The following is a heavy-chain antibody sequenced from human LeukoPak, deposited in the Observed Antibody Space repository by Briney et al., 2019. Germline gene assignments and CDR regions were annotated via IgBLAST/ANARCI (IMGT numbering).Heavy chain of an antibody. CDR1: GESFSGYY. D-gene: IGHD3-10*01. V-gene: IGHV4-34*01. J-gene: IGHJ4*02. CDR2: INHSGSI. CDR3: ASSYYYGSGSYRPLYFDY. Sequence: SETLSLTCAVYGESFSGYYWSWIRQPPGKGLEWIGEINHSGSINYNPSLKSRVTVSVDTSKNQFSLKLSSVTAADTAVYYCASSYYYGSGSYRPLYFDYAGQGTLVTVSS.